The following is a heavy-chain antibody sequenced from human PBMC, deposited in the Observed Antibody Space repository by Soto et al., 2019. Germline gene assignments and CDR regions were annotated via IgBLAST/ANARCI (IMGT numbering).Heavy chain of an antibody. J-gene: IGHJ6*03. Sequence: QVQLVQSGAEVKKPGASVKVSCEASGYTFTSYDINWVRQATGQGLEWMGWMNPNSGNTGYAQKFQGRVTMTRNTSISTAYMELSSLRSEDTAVYYCAREGYDFWSGYFYYYYYYMDVWGKGTTVTVSS. D-gene: IGHD3-3*01. V-gene: IGHV1-8*01. CDR1: GYTFTSYD. CDR2: MNPNSGNT. CDR3: AREGYDFWSGYFYYYYYYMDV.